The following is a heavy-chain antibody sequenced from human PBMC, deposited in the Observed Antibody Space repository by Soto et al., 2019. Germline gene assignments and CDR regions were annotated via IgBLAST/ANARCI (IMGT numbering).Heavy chain of an antibody. CDR3: ASRDPGTSVDY. CDR1: GGSFTSNNW. D-gene: IGHD1-7*01. V-gene: IGHV4-4*02. J-gene: IGHJ4*02. Sequence: QVQLQESGPGLVKPSGTLSLTCAVSGGSFTSNNWWTWVRQPPGQGLEWIGEIYRTGSTNYNPSLNSRVTISLDMSENQFSLKVTSLTAADTAVYYCASRDPGTSVDYWGQGTLVTVSS. CDR2: IYRTGST.